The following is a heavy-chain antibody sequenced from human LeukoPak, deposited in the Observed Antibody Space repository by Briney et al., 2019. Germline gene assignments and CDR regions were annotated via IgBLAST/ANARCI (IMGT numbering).Heavy chain of an antibody. CDR2: IYHSGST. V-gene: IGHV4-4*02. D-gene: IGHD2-2*01. CDR1: GGSISSSNW. J-gene: IGHJ6*03. CDR3: ARHTRPLGVVPAAMGYYYYYYMDV. Sequence: PSETLSLTCAVSGGSISSSNWWSWVRQPPGKGLEWIGEIYHSGSTNYNPSLKSRVTISVDTSKNQFSLKLSSVTAADTAVYYCARHTRPLGVVPAAMGYYYYYYMDVWGKGTTVTISS.